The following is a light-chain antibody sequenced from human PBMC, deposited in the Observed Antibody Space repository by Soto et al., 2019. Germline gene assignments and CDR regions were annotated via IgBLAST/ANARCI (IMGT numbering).Light chain of an antibody. J-gene: IGLJ2*01. CDR2: SNN. V-gene: IGLV1-44*01. Sequence: QSVLTQPPSASGTPGQRVTISCSGSSSNIGTNTVNWYQQLPGSAPTFLIFSNNRRPSGVPDRSSCSKSGTSASLAISGLQPDDEAEYYCAAWDGSLNGVLFGGGTKLTVL. CDR3: AAWDGSLNGVL. CDR1: SSNIGTNT.